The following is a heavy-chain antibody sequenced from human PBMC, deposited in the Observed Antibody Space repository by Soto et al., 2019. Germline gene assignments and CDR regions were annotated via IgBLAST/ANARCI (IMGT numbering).Heavy chain of an antibody. J-gene: IGHJ4*02. CDR3: VRASWSGSYRRLDY. D-gene: IGHD1-26*01. V-gene: IGHV4-4*02. CDR2: VYHSEST. CDR1: GASIISSNW. Sequence: QVQLQESGPGLVKPSGTLSLTCAVSGASIISSNWWSWVRQPPGKRLERIGEVYHSESTNFNPSLQSRVSMSVDKAKNQVFLNLISVTAADTAFYYCVRASWSGSYRRLDYWGRGTLVTVSS.